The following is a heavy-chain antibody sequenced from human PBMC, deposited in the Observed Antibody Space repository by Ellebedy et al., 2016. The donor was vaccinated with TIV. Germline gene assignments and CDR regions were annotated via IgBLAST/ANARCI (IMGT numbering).Heavy chain of an antibody. CDR1: GGAISSTSYY. CDR2: IYYSGST. D-gene: IGHD5-12*01. CDR3: ASRSGLVATLNYYYYGMDV. Sequence: SETLSLTCTVSGGAISSTSYYWGWIRQPPGKGLEWIGSIYYSGSTHYNPSLKSRVTISVDTSKNQFSLKLNSVTAADTAVYYCASRSGLVATLNYYYYGMDVWGQGTTVTVSS. J-gene: IGHJ6*02. V-gene: IGHV4-39*01.